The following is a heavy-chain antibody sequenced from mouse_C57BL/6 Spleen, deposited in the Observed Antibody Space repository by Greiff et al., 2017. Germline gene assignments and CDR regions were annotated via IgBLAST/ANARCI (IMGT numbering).Heavy chain of an antibody. V-gene: IGHV1-69*01. CDR1: GYTFTSYW. Sequence: VQLQQPGAELVMPGASVKLSCKASGYTFTSYWMHWVKQRPGQGLEWIGEIDPSDSYTNYNQKFKGKSTLTVDKSSSTAYMQLSSLTSEDSAVYCCARLSSSFAYWGQGTLVTVSA. J-gene: IGHJ3*01. D-gene: IGHD1-1*01. CDR3: ARLSSSFAY. CDR2: IDPSDSYT.